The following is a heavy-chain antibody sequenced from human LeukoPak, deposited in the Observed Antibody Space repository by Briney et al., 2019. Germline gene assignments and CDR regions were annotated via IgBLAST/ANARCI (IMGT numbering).Heavy chain of an antibody. Sequence: GESLKIFCKGSGYSFTSYWIGWVRQMPGKGLEWMGIIYPGDSDTRYSPSFQGQVTISADKSISTAYLQWSSLKASDTAMYYCARHAAAYCSGGSCLTYYGMDVWGQGTTVTVSS. J-gene: IGHJ6*02. CDR2: IYPGDSDT. V-gene: IGHV5-51*01. CDR1: GYSFTSYW. CDR3: ARHAAAYCSGGSCLTYYGMDV. D-gene: IGHD2-15*01.